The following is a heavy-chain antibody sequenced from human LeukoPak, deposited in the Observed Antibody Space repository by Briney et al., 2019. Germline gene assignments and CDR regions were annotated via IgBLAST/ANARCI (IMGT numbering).Heavy chain of an antibody. CDR2: IYYSGNT. D-gene: IGHD2-8*02. CDR3: ARWDENYWAFGT. CDR1: GGSISNYY. V-gene: IGHV4-59*08. Sequence: PSETLSLTCTVSGGSISNYYWSWIRQPPGKGLEWIGYIYYSGNTDYNPSLKSRVTISVDTSKNQFSLKLTSVTAADTAVYYCARWDENYWAFGTWGPGTLVTVSS. J-gene: IGHJ5*02.